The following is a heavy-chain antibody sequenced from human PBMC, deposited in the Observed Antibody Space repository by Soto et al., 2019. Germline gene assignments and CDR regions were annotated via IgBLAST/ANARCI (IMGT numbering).Heavy chain of an antibody. CDR1: GYSFTSYW. V-gene: IGHV5-51*01. Sequence: HGESLKISCKGSGYSFTSYWIGWVRQMPGKGLEWMGIIYPGDSDTRYSPSFQGQVTISADKSISTAYLQWSSLKASDTAMYYCARQGSDGYSGWPTVVDYWGQGTLVTVSS. J-gene: IGHJ4*02. CDR2: IYPGDSDT. CDR3: ARQGSDGYSGWPTVVDY. D-gene: IGHD6-19*01.